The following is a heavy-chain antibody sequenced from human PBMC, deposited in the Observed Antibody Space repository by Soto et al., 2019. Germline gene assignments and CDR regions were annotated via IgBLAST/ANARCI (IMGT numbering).Heavy chain of an antibody. CDR1: GFTFSTYS. CDR2: FSSSSKYI. D-gene: IGHD1-1*01. Sequence: GGSLRLSCAASGFTFSTYSMNWVRQAPGKGLEWVSSFSSSSKYIFYADSVKGRFTISRDNAKNSLYLQMNSLRAEDTAVYYCARPPRVGETTAPPYFDYWGQGTLVTVSS. J-gene: IGHJ4*02. CDR3: ARPPRVGETTAPPYFDY. V-gene: IGHV3-21*01.